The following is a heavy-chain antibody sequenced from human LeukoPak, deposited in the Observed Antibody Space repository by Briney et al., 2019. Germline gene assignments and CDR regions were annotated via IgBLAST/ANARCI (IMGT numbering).Heavy chain of an antibody. CDR3: VRESEYYFDHSASFDY. J-gene: IGHJ4*02. CDR2: MSSDGNAM. CDR1: GFTFTAYL. V-gene: IGHV3-30-3*01. D-gene: IGHD3-22*01. Sequence: GSLRLSCAASGFTFTAYLIHWVRQAPGKGLEWVAVMSSDGNAMFYADFVKGRFTISRDNSKNTLYLQMNSLRAEDTAVYYCVRESEYYFDHSASFDYWGQGTLVTVSS.